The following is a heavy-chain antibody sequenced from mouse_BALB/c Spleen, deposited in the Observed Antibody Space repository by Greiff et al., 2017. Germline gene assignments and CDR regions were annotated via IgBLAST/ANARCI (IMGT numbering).Heavy chain of an antibody. CDR2: ISYSGST. D-gene: IGHD2-4*01. CDR3: ARGAMITAFAY. CDR1: GYSITSDYA. V-gene: IGHV3-2*02. J-gene: IGHJ3*01. Sequence: EVQLVESGPGLVKPSQSLSLTCTVTGYSITSDYAWNWIRQFPGNKLEWMGYISYSGSTSYNPSLKSRISITRDTSKNQFFLQLNSVTTEDTATYYCARGAMITAFAYWGQGTLVTVSA.